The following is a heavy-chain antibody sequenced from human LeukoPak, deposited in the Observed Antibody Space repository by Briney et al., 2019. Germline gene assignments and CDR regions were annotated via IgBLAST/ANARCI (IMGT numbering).Heavy chain of an antibody. CDR3: ARGDDYNRRSFDY. D-gene: IGHD5-24*01. CDR1: GFTFNDHY. J-gene: IGHJ4*02. CDR2: ARNKANSFTK. Sequence: PGGSLRLFCAASGFTFNDHYMDCVRQDPGRGLEWVGRARNKANSFTKEYAASVRGRFTISRDDSKNSLYLQMNSLKTEDTAVYYCARGDDYNRRSFDYWGQGTLVTVSS. V-gene: IGHV3-72*01.